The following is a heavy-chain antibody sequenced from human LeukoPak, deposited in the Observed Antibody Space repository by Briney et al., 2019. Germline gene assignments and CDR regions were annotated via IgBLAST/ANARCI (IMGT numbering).Heavy chain of an antibody. CDR3: ARAGPLYGYYYMDV. V-gene: IGHV1-69*01. Sequence: GASVKVSCKASGCTFSSYAIIWVRQAPGQGLEWMGGIIPIFGTANYAQKFQGRVTITADESTSTAYMELSSLRSEDTAVYYCARAGPLYGYYYMDVWGKGTTVTISS. CDR1: GCTFSSYA. D-gene: IGHD2/OR15-2a*01. CDR2: IIPIFGTA. J-gene: IGHJ6*03.